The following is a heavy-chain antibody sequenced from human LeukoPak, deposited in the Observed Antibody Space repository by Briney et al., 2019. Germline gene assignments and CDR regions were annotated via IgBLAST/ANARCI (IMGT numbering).Heavy chain of an antibody. CDR3: AKCGSGWYLYFDY. CDR2: ISGSGGST. Sequence: PGGSLRLSCAASGFTFSSYAMSWVRQAPGRGLEWVSAISGSGGSTYYADSVKGRFTISRDNSKNTLYLQMNSLRAEDTAVYYRAKCGSGWYLYFDYLGQGTLVTVSS. CDR1: GFTFSSYA. V-gene: IGHV3-23*01. J-gene: IGHJ4*02. D-gene: IGHD6-19*01.